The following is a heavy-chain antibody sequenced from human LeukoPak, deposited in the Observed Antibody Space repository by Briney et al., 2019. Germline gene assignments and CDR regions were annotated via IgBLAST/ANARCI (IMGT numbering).Heavy chain of an antibody. J-gene: IGHJ4*02. Sequence: ASVKVSCKASGGTFSSYAISWVRQAPGQGLEWMGGIIPIFGTANYAQKFQGRVTITADEPTSTAYMELSSLRSEDTAVYYCARDGSGDYAPGYWGQGTLVIVSS. CDR2: IIPIFGTA. V-gene: IGHV1-69*13. CDR3: ARDGSGDYAPGY. CDR1: GGTFSSYA. D-gene: IGHD4-17*01.